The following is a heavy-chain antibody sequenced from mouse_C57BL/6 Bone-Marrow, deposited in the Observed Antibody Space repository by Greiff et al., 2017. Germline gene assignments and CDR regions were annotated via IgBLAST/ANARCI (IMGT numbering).Heavy chain of an antibody. CDR3: TRSGGLWLRRHYAMDY. V-gene: IGHV1-5*01. J-gene: IGHJ4*01. CDR1: GYTFTSYW. Sequence: EVKLQESGTVLARPGASVKMSCKTSGYTFTSYWMHWVKQRPGQGLEWIGAIYPGNSDTSYNQKFKGKAKLTAVTSASTAYMELSSLTNEDSAVYYCTRSGGLWLRRHYAMDYWGQGTSVTVSS. CDR2: IYPGNSDT. D-gene: IGHD2-2*01.